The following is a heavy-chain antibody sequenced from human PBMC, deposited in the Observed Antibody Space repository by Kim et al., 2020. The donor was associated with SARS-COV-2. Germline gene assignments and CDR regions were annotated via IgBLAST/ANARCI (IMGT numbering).Heavy chain of an antibody. CDR2: IYYSGST. V-gene: IGHV4-39*01. CDR3: ARLSRQWLAEYYYYGMDV. Sequence: SETLSLTCTVSGGSISSSSYYWGWIRQPPGKGLEWIGSIYYSGSTYYNPSLKSRVTISVDTSKNQFSLKLSSVTAADTAVYYCARLSRQWLAEYYYYGMDVWGQGTTVTVSS. CDR1: GGSISSSSYY. J-gene: IGHJ6*02. D-gene: IGHD6-19*01.